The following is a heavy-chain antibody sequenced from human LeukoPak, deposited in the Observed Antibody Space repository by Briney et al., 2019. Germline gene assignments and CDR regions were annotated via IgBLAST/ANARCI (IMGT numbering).Heavy chain of an antibody. CDR3: AKDIAYSPLQGRRCDS. V-gene: IGHV3-9*03. CDR1: GFTFDDYA. CDR2: ISWNSNSI. D-gene: IGHD1-26*01. Sequence: SGRSLRLSCTASGFTFDDYAMHWVRQAPGKGLEWVSGISWNSNSIVYADSVKGRFTISRDNAKNSLYLQMNSLGAEDMAFYYCAKDIAYSPLQGRRCDSWGQGTLVTVSS. J-gene: IGHJ4*02.